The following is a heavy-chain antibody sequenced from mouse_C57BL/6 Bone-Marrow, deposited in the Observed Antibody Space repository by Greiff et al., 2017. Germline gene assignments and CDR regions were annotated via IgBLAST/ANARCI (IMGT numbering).Heavy chain of an antibody. CDR2: IHPNSGST. CDR3: ARSSYYYGVAGRGFAY. J-gene: IGHJ3*01. CDR1: GYTFTSYW. V-gene: IGHV1-64*01. D-gene: IGHD1-1*01. Sequence: QVQLQQPGAELVKPGASVKLSCKASGYTFTSYWMHWVKQRPGQGLEWIGMIHPNSGSTNYNEKFKSKDTLTVDKSSSTAYMQLSSLTSEDSAVYYCARSSYYYGVAGRGFAYWGQGTLVTVSA.